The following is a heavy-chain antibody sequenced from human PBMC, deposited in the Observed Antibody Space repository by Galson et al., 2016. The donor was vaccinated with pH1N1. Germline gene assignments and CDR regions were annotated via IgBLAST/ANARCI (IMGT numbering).Heavy chain of an antibody. Sequence: SETLSLTCIVSGGSISSHYWSWIRQPPGKGLEWIGYIHYSGSTDYNSSLKSRVSISVDRSKNQFSLRLNSVTAADTAVYFCARGYYAIFDGSHRPWYFDLWGRGTLVTVSS. CDR1: GGSISSHY. D-gene: IGHD3-9*01. V-gene: IGHV4-59*11. J-gene: IGHJ2*01. CDR2: IHYSGST. CDR3: ARGYYAIFDGSHRPWYFDL.